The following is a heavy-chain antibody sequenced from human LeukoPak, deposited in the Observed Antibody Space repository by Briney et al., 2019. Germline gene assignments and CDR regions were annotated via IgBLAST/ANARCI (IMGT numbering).Heavy chain of an antibody. D-gene: IGHD6-13*01. CDR3: ATDRGYSSSWYFGY. J-gene: IGHJ4*02. CDR1: GGTFSSYA. CDR2: IIPIFGTA. V-gene: IGHV1-69*13. Sequence: SVKVSCKASGGTFSSYAISWVRQAPGQGLEWMGGIIPIFGTANYAQKFQGRVTITADESTSTAYMELSSLRSEDTAVYYCATDRGYSSSWYFGYWGQGTLVTVSS.